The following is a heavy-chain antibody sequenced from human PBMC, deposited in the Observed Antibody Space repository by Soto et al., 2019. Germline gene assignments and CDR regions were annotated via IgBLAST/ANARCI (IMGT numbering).Heavy chain of an antibody. J-gene: IGHJ4*02. CDR1: GGSISGYY. CDR3: ARCYCSSTRCAVDFDS. V-gene: IGHV4-59*08. Sequence: PSETLSLTCTVSGGSISGYYWSRIRHPPGKGLEWIGYIYYSGSTNYNPSLKSRVTISVDTSKSQFSLKLTSVIAADTAVYYCARCYCSSTRCAVDFDSFGQGALVTVSS. CDR2: IYYSGST. D-gene: IGHD2-2*01.